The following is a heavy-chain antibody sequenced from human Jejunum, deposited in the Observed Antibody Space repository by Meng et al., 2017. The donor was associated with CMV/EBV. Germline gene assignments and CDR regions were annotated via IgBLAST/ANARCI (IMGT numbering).Heavy chain of an antibody. CDR3: ARITTFGTGLHGMDV. V-gene: IGHV3-7*01. CDR2: INEDGGEI. CDR1: FTHSTYT. J-gene: IGHJ6*02. D-gene: IGHD3-3*01. Sequence: FTHSTYTMSGVRQAPGKGLEWVATINEDGGEIYYVDSLKGRFTISRDNAKNSLYLQMNSLRAEDSAVYYCARITTFGTGLHGMDVWGQGTTVTVSS.